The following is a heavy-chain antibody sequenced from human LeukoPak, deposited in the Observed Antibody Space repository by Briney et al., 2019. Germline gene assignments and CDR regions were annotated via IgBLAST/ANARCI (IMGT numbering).Heavy chain of an antibody. CDR1: GGTFSSYA. Sequence: SVKVSCKASGGTFSSYAISWVRQAPGQGLEWMGRIIPILGIANYTQKFQGRVTITADKSTSTAYMELSSLRSEDTAVYYCARAFGYSYGYFDYWGQGTLVTVSS. J-gene: IGHJ4*02. D-gene: IGHD5-18*01. CDR2: IIPILGIA. V-gene: IGHV1-69*04. CDR3: ARAFGYSYGYFDY.